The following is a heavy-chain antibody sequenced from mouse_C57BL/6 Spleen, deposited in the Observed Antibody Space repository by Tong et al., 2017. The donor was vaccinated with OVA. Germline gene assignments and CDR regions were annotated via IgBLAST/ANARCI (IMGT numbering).Heavy chain of an antibody. Sequence: EVQLQESGGGLVQLGGSLSLSCAASGFTFTDYYMSWVRQPPGKALEWLGFIRNKANGYTTEYSASVKGRFTISRDNSQSILYLQINALRAEDIAIYFCPSLWDYFDYWFQSTTLTVSS. CDR3: PSLWDYFDY. J-gene: IGHJ2*01. CDR2: IRNKANGYTT. CDR1: GFTFTDYY. V-gene: IGHV7-3*01. D-gene: IGHD6-1*01.